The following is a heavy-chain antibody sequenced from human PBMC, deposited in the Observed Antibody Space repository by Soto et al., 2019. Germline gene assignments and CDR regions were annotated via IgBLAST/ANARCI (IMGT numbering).Heavy chain of an antibody. J-gene: IGHJ4*02. D-gene: IGHD4-17*01. Sequence: EVQLVESGGGLVKPGGSLRLSCAASGFTFSNAWMSWVRQAPGKGLEWVGRIKRKTDSGTTDYAAPVRGRFTISRDDSKNTLYLQMNSMKTEDTDVYYCTTSNTVTTPSGFWGQGTLVTVSS. CDR3: TTSNTVTTPSGF. CDR1: GFTFSNAW. V-gene: IGHV3-15*01. CDR2: IKRKTDSGTT.